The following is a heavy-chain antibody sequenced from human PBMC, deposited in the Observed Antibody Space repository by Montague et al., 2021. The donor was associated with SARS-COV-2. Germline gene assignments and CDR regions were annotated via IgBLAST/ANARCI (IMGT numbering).Heavy chain of an antibody. Sequence: SLRLSCAASGFTFSNSPMSWVRQAPGKGLDWVSVIHSAGRGTYYADSVQGRFTISRDNLKNTVYLQMHSLRDVDTALYYCAKVGDILTGYSLINLDAWGQGTLVVVSS. D-gene: IGHD3-9*01. V-gene: IGHV3-23*03. CDR1: GFTFSNSP. CDR3: AKVGDILTGYSLINLDA. J-gene: IGHJ5*02. CDR2: IHSAGRGT.